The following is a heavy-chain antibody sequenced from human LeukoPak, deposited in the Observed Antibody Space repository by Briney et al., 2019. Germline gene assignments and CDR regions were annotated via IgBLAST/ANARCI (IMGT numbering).Heavy chain of an antibody. Sequence: ASVKVSCKASGYTFNDYYIHWVRQAPGQGLDWMGWINPNSGGTNYAQKFQGRIIMTRDTSISTAYMELSRLRSDDTATYYCARPYGDYDPIDAFDIWGQGTMVTVSS. CDR3: ARPYGDYDPIDAFDI. D-gene: IGHD4-17*01. CDR1: GYTFNDYY. V-gene: IGHV1-2*02. CDR2: INPNSGGT. J-gene: IGHJ3*02.